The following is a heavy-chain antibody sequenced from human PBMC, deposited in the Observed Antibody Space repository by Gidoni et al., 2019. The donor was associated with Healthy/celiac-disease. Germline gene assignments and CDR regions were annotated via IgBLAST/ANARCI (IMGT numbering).Heavy chain of an antibody. CDR2: INHSGST. J-gene: IGHJ4*02. CDR3: ARGSSVP. Sequence: QVQLQQWGAGLLKPSETLSRTCAVYGGSFSGYYWSWIRQPPGKGLEWIGEINHSGSTNYNPSLKSRVTISVDTSKNQFSLKLSSVTAADTAVYYCARGSSVPWGQGTLVTVSS. CDR1: GGSFSGYY. V-gene: IGHV4-34*01. D-gene: IGHD6-25*01.